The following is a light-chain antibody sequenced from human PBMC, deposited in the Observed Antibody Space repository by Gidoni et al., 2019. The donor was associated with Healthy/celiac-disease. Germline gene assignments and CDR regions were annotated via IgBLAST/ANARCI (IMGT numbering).Light chain of an antibody. J-gene: IGKJ5*01. CDR3: QQLNSYPPT. CDR2: AAS. Sequence: DSQLTQSPSFLSASVGDRVTITCRARQGISSYLAWYQQKPGKAPKLLIYAASTLQSGVPSRFSGSGSGTEFTLTISSLQPEDFATSYCQQLNSYPPTFGQGTRLEIK. V-gene: IGKV1-9*01. CDR1: QGISSY.